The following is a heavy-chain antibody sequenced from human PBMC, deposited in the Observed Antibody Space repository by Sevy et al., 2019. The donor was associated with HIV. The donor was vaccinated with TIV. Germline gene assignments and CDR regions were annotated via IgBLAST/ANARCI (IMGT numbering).Heavy chain of an antibody. J-gene: IGHJ6*03. Sequence: GGSLRLSCAASGFTFSSYAMSWVRQAPGKGLEWVSAISGSGGSTYYADSVKGRFTISRDNSKNTLYLQMNSLRAEDTAVYYCAKDGFKPSVGDENYYYYYMGVWGKGTTVTVSS. V-gene: IGHV3-23*01. CDR1: GFTFSSYA. CDR3: AKDGFKPSVGDENYYYYYMGV. D-gene: IGHD3-16*01. CDR2: ISGSGGST.